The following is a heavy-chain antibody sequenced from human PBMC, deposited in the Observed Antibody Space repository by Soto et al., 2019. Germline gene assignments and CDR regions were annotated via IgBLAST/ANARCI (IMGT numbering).Heavy chain of an antibody. CDR2: VSAYNGNT. Sequence: ASVQVSCKASGGTFSSYATIWVGQAPGEGLEWMGWVSAYNGNTNYAQQLKGRVTMTTDTSTRTAYMELRSLRSDDTGVYYCARDKLIVGAGPYAFDIWGQGTMVTVSS. CDR1: GGTFSSYA. V-gene: IGHV1-18*01. J-gene: IGHJ3*02. D-gene: IGHD1-26*01. CDR3: ARDKLIVGAGPYAFDI.